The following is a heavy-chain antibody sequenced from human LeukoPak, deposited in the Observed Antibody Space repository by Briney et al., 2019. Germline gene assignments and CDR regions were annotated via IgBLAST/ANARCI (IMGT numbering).Heavy chain of an antibody. Sequence: PGGSLRLSCAASGFTFSSYAMSSVRQALGKGLEYVSVISGSGGSTHYRDSVKGRFTISRDNSKNTLYLQMNSLRVEDTAVYYCAKDGTTTITFDYWGQGTLVTVSS. CDR3: AKDGTTTITFDY. J-gene: IGHJ4*02. V-gene: IGHV3-23*01. D-gene: IGHD1-1*01. CDR1: GFTFSSYA. CDR2: ISGSGGST.